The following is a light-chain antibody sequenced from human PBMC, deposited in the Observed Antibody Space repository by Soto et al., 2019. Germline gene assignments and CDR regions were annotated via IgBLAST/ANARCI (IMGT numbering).Light chain of an antibody. CDR3: QHYNSYPWT. J-gene: IGKJ1*01. V-gene: IGKV1-5*01. CDR1: QTINNW. CDR2: HAS. Sequence: AYVGDRVTITCRASQTINNWLAWYQQKPGKAPHLLIYHASNLETGVPSRFSGSAYGTEFTRTISSLQPDDFATYFCQHYNSYPWTFGQGTKV.